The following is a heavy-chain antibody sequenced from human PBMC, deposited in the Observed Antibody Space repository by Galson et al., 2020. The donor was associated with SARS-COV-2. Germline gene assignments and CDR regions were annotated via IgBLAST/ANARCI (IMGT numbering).Heavy chain of an antibody. Sequence: GGSLRLSCAASGFTVTSNSMSWVRQVPGKGLEWVSVIHSGGGSTYYADSVQGRFSISRDSSKNTLNLQMNSLRADDTAVYYCARVLADDYNRNRFDIWGQGTMVTVSS. D-gene: IGHD4-4*01. J-gene: IGHJ3*02. CDR2: IHSGGGST. CDR1: GFTVTSNS. V-gene: IGHV3-66*01. CDR3: ARVLADDYNRNRFDI.